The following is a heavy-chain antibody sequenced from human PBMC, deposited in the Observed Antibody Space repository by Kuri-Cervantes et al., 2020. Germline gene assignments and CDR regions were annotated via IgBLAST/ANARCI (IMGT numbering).Heavy chain of an antibody. CDR2: INPSGGST. CDR1: GYTFTSYY. Sequence: ASVKVSCKASGYTFTSYYMHWVRQAPGQGLEWMGIINPSGGSTSYAQKFQGRVTMTEDTSTDTAYMELSSLRSEDTAVYYCAAYPLNTPLHWYFDLWGRGTLVTVSS. J-gene: IGHJ2*01. CDR3: AAYPLNTPLHWYFDL. D-gene: IGHD2-2*02. V-gene: IGHV1-46*01.